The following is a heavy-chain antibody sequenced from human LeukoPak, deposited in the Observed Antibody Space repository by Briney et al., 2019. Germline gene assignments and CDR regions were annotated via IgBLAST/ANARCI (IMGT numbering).Heavy chain of an antibody. D-gene: IGHD5-18*01. Sequence: GGSLRLSCTGSGFTLGSHDMHWVRQTTGEGLEWVAAIASGFQTFYAGSVKGRFTVSREDAENSLYLQMNSLTAGDTAVYYCVREARGYHYTYLDYWGQGSLVTVSS. V-gene: IGHV3-13*01. CDR3: VREARGYHYTYLDY. CDR2: IASGFQT. CDR1: GFTLGSHD. J-gene: IGHJ4*02.